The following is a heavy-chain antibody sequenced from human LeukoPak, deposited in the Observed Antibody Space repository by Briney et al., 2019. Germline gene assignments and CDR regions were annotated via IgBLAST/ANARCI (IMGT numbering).Heavy chain of an antibody. D-gene: IGHD3-22*01. CDR2: ISCDGSNK. V-gene: IGHV3-30*18. J-gene: IGHJ4*02. CDR3: AKDGPSYDSSGYYLDYFDY. Sequence: GRSLRLSCAASGFTFSSYGMHWVRQAPGKGLEWVAVISCDGSNKYYADSVKGRFTISRDNSENTLYLQMNSLRAEDTAVYYCAKDGPSYDSSGYYLDYFDYWGQGTLVTVSS. CDR1: GFTFSSYG.